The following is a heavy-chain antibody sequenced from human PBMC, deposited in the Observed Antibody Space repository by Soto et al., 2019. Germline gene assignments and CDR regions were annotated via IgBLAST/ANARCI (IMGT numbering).Heavy chain of an antibody. CDR2: IYYSGST. J-gene: IGHJ6*02. Sequence: SETLSLTCTVSGGSISSSSYYWGWIRQPPGKGLEWIGSIYYSGSTYYDPSLKSRVTISVDTSKNQFSLKLSSVTAADTAVYYCARLFSGYSSSSSYYYYGMDVWGQGTTVTVSS. CDR3: ARLFSGYSSSSSYYYYGMDV. V-gene: IGHV4-39*01. D-gene: IGHD6-6*01. CDR1: GGSISSSSYY.